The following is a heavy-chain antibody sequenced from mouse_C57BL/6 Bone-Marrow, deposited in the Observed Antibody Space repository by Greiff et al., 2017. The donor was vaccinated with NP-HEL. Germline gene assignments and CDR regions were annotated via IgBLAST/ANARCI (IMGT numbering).Heavy chain of an antibody. CDR2: IWRGGST. CDR1: GFSLTSYG. CDR3: AKPVPYYGYFDV. J-gene: IGHJ1*03. Sequence: VQLQQSGPGLVQPSQSLSITCTVSGFSLTSYGVHWVRQSPGKGLEWLGVIWRGGSTAYNAAFMSRLCITKDNSKSQVFFKMNSLQAEDTAIYYSAKPVPYYGYFDVWGTGKTVTVSS. V-gene: IGHV2-5*01.